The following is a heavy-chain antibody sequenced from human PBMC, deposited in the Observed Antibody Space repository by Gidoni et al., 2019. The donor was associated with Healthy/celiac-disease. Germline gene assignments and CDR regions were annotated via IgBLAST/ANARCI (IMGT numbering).Heavy chain of an antibody. J-gene: IGHJ4*02. D-gene: IGHD5-12*01. CDR1: GFTFDDYA. V-gene: IGHV3-9*01. CDR3: AKGEMATITGYFDY. Sequence: EVQLVESGGGLVQPGRSLSLSCAASGFTFDDYAMHWVRQAPGKGLEWVSGISWNSGSIGYADSVKGRFTISRDNAKNSLYLQMNSLRAEDTALYYCAKGEMATITGYFDYWGQGTLVTVSS. CDR2: ISWNSGSI.